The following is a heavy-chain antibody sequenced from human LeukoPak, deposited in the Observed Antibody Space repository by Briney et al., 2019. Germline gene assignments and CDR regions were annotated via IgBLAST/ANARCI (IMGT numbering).Heavy chain of an antibody. CDR1: GGSISSYC. Sequence: PSETLSLTCTVSGGSISSYCWSWIRQPPGKGLEWIGYTCYSGSTNYNPSLKRRVTISDDTSKNQFSLRLSSVTAADTAVYYCARGPTRDYGYSLGWFDPWGQGTLVTVSS. V-gene: IGHV4-59*01. J-gene: IGHJ5*02. D-gene: IGHD4/OR15-4a*01. CDR2: TCYSGST. CDR3: ARGPTRDYGYSLGWFDP.